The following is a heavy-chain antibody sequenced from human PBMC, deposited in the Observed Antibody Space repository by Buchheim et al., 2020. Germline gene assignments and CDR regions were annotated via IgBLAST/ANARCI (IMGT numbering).Heavy chain of an antibody. Sequence: EVQLVESGGGLVQPGGSLRLSCAASGFTFSSYSMNWVRQAPGKGLEWISYISTSGSSIYYADSVKGRFTISRDDAKNSLYLQMNSLRVEDTAVYYCARTYGSGTYNVDYWGQGTL. J-gene: IGHJ4*02. D-gene: IGHD3-10*01. CDR3: ARTYGSGTYNVDY. V-gene: IGHV3-48*01. CDR2: ISTSGSSI. CDR1: GFTFSSYS.